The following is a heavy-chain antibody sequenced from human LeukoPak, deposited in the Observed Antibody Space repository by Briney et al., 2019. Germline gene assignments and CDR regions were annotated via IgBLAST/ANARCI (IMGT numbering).Heavy chain of an antibody. V-gene: IGHV3-33*01. CDR3: ARDPRDGYNYDFDY. J-gene: IGHJ4*02. CDR2: IWYDGSNK. Sequence: QSGGSLRLSCAASGFTFSSYGMHWVRQAPGKGLEWVAVIWYDGSNKYYADSVKGRFTISRDNPKNTLYLQMNSLRAEDTAVYYCARDPRDGYNYDFDYWGQGTLVTVSS. D-gene: IGHD5-12*01. CDR1: GFTFSSYG.